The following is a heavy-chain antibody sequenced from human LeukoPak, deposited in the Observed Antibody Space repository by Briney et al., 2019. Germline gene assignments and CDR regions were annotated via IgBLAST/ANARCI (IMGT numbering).Heavy chain of an antibody. CDR2: IYSGGST. J-gene: IGHJ4*02. V-gene: IGHV3-53*01. Sequence: GGSLRLSCAASGFTVSSNYMSWVRQAPGKGLEWVSVIYSGGSTYYADSVKGRFTISRDNSKITLYLQMNSLRAEDTAMYYCARTVVVVATADYFDYWGQGTLVTVSS. CDR3: ARTVVVVATADYFDY. CDR1: GFTVSSNY. D-gene: IGHD2-15*01.